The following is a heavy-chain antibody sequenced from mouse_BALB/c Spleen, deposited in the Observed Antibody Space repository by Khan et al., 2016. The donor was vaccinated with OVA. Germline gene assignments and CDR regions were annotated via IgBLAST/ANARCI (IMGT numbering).Heavy chain of an antibody. J-gene: IGHJ3*01. CDR2: IDPFNGST. CDR3: ARHGTSSWFAY. Sequence: VQLQQSGPELMKPGASVKISCKASGYSFTTYYIHWVKQSHGKSLEWIGYIDPFNGSTTYNQKFKGKATLTVDKSSSTAYMHLGSLTSEDSAVYYCARHGTSSWFAYWGQGTLVTVSA. V-gene: IGHV1S135*01. CDR1: GYSFTTYY. D-gene: IGHD1-1*01.